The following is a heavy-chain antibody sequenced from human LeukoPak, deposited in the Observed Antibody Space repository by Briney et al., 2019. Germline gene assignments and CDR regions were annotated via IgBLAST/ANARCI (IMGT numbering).Heavy chain of an antibody. CDR1: GGTFSSYA. J-gene: IGHJ5*02. Sequence: GASVTVSCMASGGTFSSYAISWVRQAPGQGLEWMGGIIPIFGTANYAQKFQGRVTITADESTSTAYMELSSLRSEDTAVYYCARAAVVVVVAATSWFDPWGQGTLVTVSS. D-gene: IGHD2-15*01. CDR2: IIPIFGTA. V-gene: IGHV1-69*13. CDR3: ARAAVVVVVAATSWFDP.